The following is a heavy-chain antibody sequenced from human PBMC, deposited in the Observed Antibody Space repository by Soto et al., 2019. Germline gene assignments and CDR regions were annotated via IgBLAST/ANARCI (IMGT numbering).Heavy chain of an antibody. V-gene: IGHV3-21*01. Sequence: SGGSLRLSCEASGFTFSRVSMNWDRQVPGKGLEWVASISSGSSDTWYADSVKGRFIISRDNAQNSLFLQMNTLRPEDTAMYYCARVAYWGPGTQVTVSS. CDR2: ISSGSSDT. CDR1: GFTFSRVS. CDR3: ARVAY. J-gene: IGHJ4*02.